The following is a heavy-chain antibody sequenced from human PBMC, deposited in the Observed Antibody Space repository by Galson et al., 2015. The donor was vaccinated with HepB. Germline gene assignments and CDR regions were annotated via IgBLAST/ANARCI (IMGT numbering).Heavy chain of an antibody. J-gene: IGHJ3*02. V-gene: IGHV3-49*03. CDR1: GFTFGDFG. Sequence: SLRLSCAGPGFTFGDFGMTWFRQTPGKGLQWVGFIRSKAYGGTTEYAASVKGRFSISRDDSKSIAYLQMNSLRAEDTAVYYCATLKREYWQWLVQEVDAFDIWGQGTMVTVSS. CDR3: ATLKREYWQWLVQEVDAFDI. D-gene: IGHD6-19*01. CDR2: IRSKAYGGTT.